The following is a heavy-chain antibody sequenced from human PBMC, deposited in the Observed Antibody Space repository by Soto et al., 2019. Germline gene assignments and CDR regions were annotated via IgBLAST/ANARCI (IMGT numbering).Heavy chain of an antibody. D-gene: IGHD3-22*01. CDR1: GFTFSHYA. CDR3: ATSPPIVVVVTAGGGHLQH. Sequence: GGSLRLSCAASGFTFSHYAMSWVRQAPGKGPEWVSAISASGSSTYYADSVQGRLTISRDNSKNTLYLQMNSLRAEDAAVYYCATSPPIVVVVTAGGGHLQHWGQGTLVTVSS. J-gene: IGHJ1*01. CDR2: ISASGSST. V-gene: IGHV3-23*01.